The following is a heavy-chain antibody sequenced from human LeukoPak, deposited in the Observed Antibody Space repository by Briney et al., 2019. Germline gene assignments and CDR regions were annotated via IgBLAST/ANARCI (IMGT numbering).Heavy chain of an antibody. V-gene: IGHV1-2*02. CDR3: ARGANSNYGLHNDY. D-gene: IGHD4-11*01. CDR2: INPNSGGT. Sequence: ASVKVSCKASGYTFTGYYMHWVRQAPGQGLEWMGWINPNSGGTNYAQKFQGRVTMTRDTSISTAYMELSRLRSDDTAVYYCARGANSNYGLHNDYWGRGTLVTVSS. J-gene: IGHJ4*02. CDR1: GYTFTGYY.